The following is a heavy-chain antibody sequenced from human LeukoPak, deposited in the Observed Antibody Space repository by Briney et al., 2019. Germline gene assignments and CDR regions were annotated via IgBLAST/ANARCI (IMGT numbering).Heavy chain of an antibody. J-gene: IGHJ4*02. D-gene: IGHD6-13*01. Sequence: GGSLRLSCAASGFTFSTYAMSWVRQAPGKGLEWVSAISGSIDNGDNTYYADPVKGQFTISRDNSKNTLYLQMNSLRAEDAAVYYCAKSGSSSWYLDYWGQGTLVTVSS. CDR3: AKSGSSSWYLDY. CDR2: ISGSIDNGDNT. CDR1: GFTFSTYA. V-gene: IGHV3-23*01.